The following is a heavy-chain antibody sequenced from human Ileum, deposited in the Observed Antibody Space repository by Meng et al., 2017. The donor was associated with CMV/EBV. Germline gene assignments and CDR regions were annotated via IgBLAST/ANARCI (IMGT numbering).Heavy chain of an antibody. CDR2: ISGSGGST. CDR3: AKLEYYYDSSGYYS. V-gene: IGHV3-23*01. CDR1: GFILSNYP. Sequence: SGFILSNYPIHWLRQAPGKGLEWVSAISGSGGSTYYADSVKGRFTISRDNSKNTLYLQMNSLRAEDTAVYYCAKLEYYYDSSGYYSWGQGTLVTVSS. D-gene: IGHD3-22*01. J-gene: IGHJ5*02.